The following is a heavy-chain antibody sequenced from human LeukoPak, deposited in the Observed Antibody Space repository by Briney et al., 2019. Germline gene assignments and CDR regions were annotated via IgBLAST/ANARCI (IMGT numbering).Heavy chain of an antibody. V-gene: IGHV4-61*05. J-gene: IGHJ4*02. CDR3: ASSIVGAPPLFDY. CDR2: IYYSGST. Sequence: SETLSLTCTVSGGSISGTTYYWGWIRQPPGKGLEWIGYIYYSGSTNYNPSLKSRVTISVDTSKNQFSLKLSSVTAADTAVYYCASSIVGAPPLFDYWGQGTLVTVSS. CDR1: GGSISGTTYY. D-gene: IGHD1-26*01.